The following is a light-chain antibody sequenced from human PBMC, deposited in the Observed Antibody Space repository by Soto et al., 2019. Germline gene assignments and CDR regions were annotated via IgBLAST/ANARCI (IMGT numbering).Light chain of an antibody. CDR3: QQYGSSPYT. J-gene: IGKJ2*01. CDR2: GAS. V-gene: IGKV3-20*01. Sequence: EIVLTQSPGTLSLSPGERATLSCRASQSVSSSYLAWYQQKLGQIPRLLIYGASSRATGIPDRISGSGSGTDFTLTINRLEPEDFAVYYCQQYGSSPYTFGQGTKLEIK. CDR1: QSVSSSY.